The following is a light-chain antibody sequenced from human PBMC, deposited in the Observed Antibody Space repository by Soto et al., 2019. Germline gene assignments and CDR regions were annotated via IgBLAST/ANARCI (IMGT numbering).Light chain of an antibody. CDR2: DAS. V-gene: IGKV1-5*01. Sequence: DITMTHSPSTLSASILERFAIXLLASQSISSRLAWYQQKPGKAPKFLVYDASNLESGVPSRFSGSGSGTEFTLTISSLQPDDFATYYCQHYNSYSEAFGQGAKVDIK. J-gene: IGKJ1*01. CDR1: QSISSR. CDR3: QHYNSYSEA.